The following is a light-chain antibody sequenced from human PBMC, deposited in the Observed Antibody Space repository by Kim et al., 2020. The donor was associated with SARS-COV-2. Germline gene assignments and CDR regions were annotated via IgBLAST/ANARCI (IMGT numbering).Light chain of an antibody. CDR2: GAS. J-gene: IGKJ1*01. Sequence: PGERATLSCRASQSVSSRYLAWYQQKPGQAPRLLIYGASSRATGIPDRFSGSGSGTDFTLTISRLEPGDFAVFYCQQYGSSPPWTFGQGTKVDI. CDR3: QQYGSSPPWT. CDR1: QSVSSRY. V-gene: IGKV3-20*01.